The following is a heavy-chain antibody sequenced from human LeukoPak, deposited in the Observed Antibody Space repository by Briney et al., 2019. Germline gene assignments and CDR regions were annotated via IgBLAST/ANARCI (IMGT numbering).Heavy chain of an antibody. CDR3: ARDHRYYYDSSGLDY. CDR2: ISFSGSTI. J-gene: IGHJ4*02. D-gene: IGHD3-22*01. Sequence: GGSLRLSCAASGLIFSDYYMSWIRQAPGKGLEWVSYISFSGSTIYYADSVKGRFTISRDNAKNSVYLQMNSLRAEDTAVYYCARDHRYYYDSSGLDYWGQGTLVTVSS. V-gene: IGHV3-11*04. CDR1: GLIFSDYY.